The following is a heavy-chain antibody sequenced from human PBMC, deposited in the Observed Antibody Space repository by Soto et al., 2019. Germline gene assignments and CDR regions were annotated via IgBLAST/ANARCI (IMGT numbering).Heavy chain of an antibody. CDR2: IFHSWST. CDR3: AGGPGSYSTSYYFDF. V-gene: IGHV4-4*02. J-gene: IGHJ4*02. CDR1: GGSISGGNW. D-gene: IGHD1-26*01. Sequence: SETLSLTCAASGGSISGGNWWSWVRQTPEKGLEWIGEIFHSWSTNYTPSLKSRVTISVYKSNKQFSLKLSSVTAADTAGYYCAGGPGSYSTSYYFDFWGQGTLVTVS.